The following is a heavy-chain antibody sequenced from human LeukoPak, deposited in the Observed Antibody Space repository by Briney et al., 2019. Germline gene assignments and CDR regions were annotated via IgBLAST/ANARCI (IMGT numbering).Heavy chain of an antibody. D-gene: IGHD3-22*01. V-gene: IGHV1-18*01. J-gene: IGHJ3*02. CDR3: ARVHHRIVVDAFDI. CDR2: ISGYNGNT. Sequence: ASVKVSCKASGYTFTTYGISWVRQAPGQGLEWMGWISGYNGNTNYAQKFQGRVTITADKSTSTAYMELSSLRSEDTAVYYCARVHHRIVVDAFDIWGQGTMVTVSS. CDR1: GYTFTTYG.